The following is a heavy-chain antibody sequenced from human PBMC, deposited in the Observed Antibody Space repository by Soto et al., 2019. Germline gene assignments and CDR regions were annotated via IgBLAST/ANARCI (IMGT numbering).Heavy chain of an antibody. CDR1: GFTFSSYW. D-gene: IGHD3-3*01. CDR3: AREEWRPRLQYYYYYYGMDV. J-gene: IGHJ6*02. CDR2: IKQDGSEK. V-gene: IGHV3-7*01. Sequence: PGGSLILSCAASGFTFSSYWMSWVRQAPGKGLEWVANIKQDGSEKYYVDSVKGRFTISRDNAKNSLYLQMNSLRAEDTAVYYCAREEWRPRLQYYYYYYGMDVWGQGTTVTVSS.